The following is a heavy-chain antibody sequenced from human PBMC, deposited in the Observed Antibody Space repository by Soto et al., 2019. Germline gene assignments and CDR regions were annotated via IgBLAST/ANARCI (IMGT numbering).Heavy chain of an antibody. Sequence: GGSLRLSCAASGFTFSNAWMNWVRQAPGKGLEWVGRIKSKTDGGTTDYAAPVKGRFTISRDDSKNTLYLQMNSLKTEDTAVYYCLNEYYYDSSGYFVDDYWGQGTLVTVSS. D-gene: IGHD3-22*01. CDR2: IKSKTDGGTT. V-gene: IGHV3-15*07. J-gene: IGHJ4*02. CDR3: LNEYYYDSSGYFVDDY. CDR1: GFTFSNAW.